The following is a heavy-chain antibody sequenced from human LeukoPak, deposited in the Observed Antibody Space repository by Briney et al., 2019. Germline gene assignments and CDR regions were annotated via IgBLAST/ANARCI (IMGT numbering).Heavy chain of an antibody. CDR3: ASRERGYSLDY. Sequence: PGGSLRLSCAASGFTFSSYAMNWVRQAPGKGLEWVSYISHTGSANSYADSVKGRFTISRDNGKNSLFLQMNSLRAEDTAVYYCASRERGYSLDYWGQGTLVTVSS. J-gene: IGHJ4*02. V-gene: IGHV3-48*03. D-gene: IGHD5-18*01. CDR1: GFTFSSYA. CDR2: ISHTGSAN.